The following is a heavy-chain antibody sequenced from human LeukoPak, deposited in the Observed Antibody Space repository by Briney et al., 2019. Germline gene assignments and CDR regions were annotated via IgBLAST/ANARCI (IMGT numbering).Heavy chain of an antibody. D-gene: IGHD1-26*01. Sequence: ASVKVSCKASGYIFSSYSLNWVRQAPGQGLEWMGRINPNNGATNYAQKLQGRVTITGDTSISTAYMELSSLRSDDTAVYYCTRESGSYHGNDYWGQGTLVTVSS. CDR2: INPNNGAT. J-gene: IGHJ4*02. CDR1: GYIFSSYS. CDR3: TRESGSYHGNDY. V-gene: IGHV1-2*06.